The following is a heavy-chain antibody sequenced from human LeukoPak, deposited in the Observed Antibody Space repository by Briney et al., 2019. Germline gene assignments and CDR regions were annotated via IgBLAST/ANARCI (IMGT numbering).Heavy chain of an antibody. CDR1: GFTFSSYD. V-gene: IGHV3-48*03. J-gene: IGHJ4*02. Sequence: QPGGSLRLSCAASGFTFSSYDMNWVRQAPGKGLEWISYIRSSGSTIYYADSVKGRFTISRENAKSSLYLQMNSLRAEDTAVYYCARDGRSTWYGVGYFDYWGQGTLVTVSS. D-gene: IGHD6-13*01. CDR2: IRSSGSTI. CDR3: ARDGRSTWYGVGYFDY.